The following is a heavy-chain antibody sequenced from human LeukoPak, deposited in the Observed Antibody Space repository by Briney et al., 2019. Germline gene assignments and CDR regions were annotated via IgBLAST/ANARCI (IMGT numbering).Heavy chain of an antibody. CDR2: ISYDGSNK. D-gene: IGHD3-3*01. V-gene: IGHV3-30-3*01. CDR1: GFTFSSYA. CDR3: ARRYDGFDY. Sequence: GGSLRLSCAASGFTFSSYAVHWVRQAPGRGLEWVAVISYDGSNKYYADSVKGRFSISRDNSKNTLYLQMNSLRAEDTAVYYCARRYDGFDYWGQGTLVSVSS. J-gene: IGHJ4*02.